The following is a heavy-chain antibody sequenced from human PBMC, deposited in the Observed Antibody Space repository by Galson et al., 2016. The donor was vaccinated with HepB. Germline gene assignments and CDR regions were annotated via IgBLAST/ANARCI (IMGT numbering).Heavy chain of an antibody. CDR1: GFIFSDYH. J-gene: IGHJ3*02. D-gene: IGHD5-12*01. CDR3: ARGSSSGYVINAFDI. CDR2: ISSSSNTI. V-gene: IGHV3-11*04. Sequence: SLRLSCAASGFIFSDYHINWIRQAPGKGLEWISYISSSSNTIHYADSVKGRFTVSRDYAKNSLYLQMNSLRAEDTAVYYCARGSSSGYVINAFDIWGQGTMVTVSS.